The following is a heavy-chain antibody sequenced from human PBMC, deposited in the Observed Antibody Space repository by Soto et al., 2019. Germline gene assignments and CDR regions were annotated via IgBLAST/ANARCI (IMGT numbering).Heavy chain of an antibody. J-gene: IGHJ3*02. CDR2: INYNGGNT. V-gene: IGHV3-64*01. CDR3: ARLRVATLTDEALNI. D-gene: IGHD3-9*01. CDR1: GFTFSSYA. Sequence: GGSLRLSCAASGFTFSSYAIHWVRQAPGKGLEFVSAINYNGGNTYHVPSVRGRFSISRDNSKNTVYLQLGSLRTEDMAVYYCARLRVATLTDEALNIWGQGITVTVS.